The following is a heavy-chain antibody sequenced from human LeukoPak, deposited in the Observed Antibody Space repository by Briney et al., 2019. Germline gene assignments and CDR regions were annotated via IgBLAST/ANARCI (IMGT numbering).Heavy chain of an antibody. CDR1: GHSSKTFG. CDR3: ANVANGRYFFYYMDV. D-gene: IGHD2-15*01. J-gene: IGHJ6*03. Sequence: ASVKVSCKPSGHSSKTFGITGVRQAPGQGLEGIGWISPYNSHRKYADKFQGRVTMTTDTSTTTSYMELRSLRSDDTAVYFCANVANGRYFFYYMDVWGKGTTVTVS. V-gene: IGHV1-18*01. CDR2: ISPYNSHR.